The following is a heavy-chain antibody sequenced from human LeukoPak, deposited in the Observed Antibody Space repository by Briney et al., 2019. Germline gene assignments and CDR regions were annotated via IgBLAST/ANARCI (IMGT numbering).Heavy chain of an antibody. V-gene: IGHV1-69*13. CDR3: AGHDFWSGSWFDP. CDR1: GGTFSSYA. Sequence: SVKVSCKASGGTFSSYAISWARQAPGQGLEWMGGIIPIFGTANYAQKFQGRVTITADESTSTAYMELSSLRSEDTAVYYCAGHDFWSGSWFDPWGQGTLLTVSS. J-gene: IGHJ5*02. D-gene: IGHD3-3*01. CDR2: IIPIFGTA.